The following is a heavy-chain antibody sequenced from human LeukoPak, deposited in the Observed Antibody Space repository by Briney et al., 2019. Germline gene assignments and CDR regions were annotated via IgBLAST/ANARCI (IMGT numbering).Heavy chain of an antibody. D-gene: IGHD2-2*01. CDR3: ARVSRYCSSTSCFLFDY. CDR2: IYYSGST. Sequence: PSETLSLTCTVSGGSISSGGYYWSWIRQHPGKGLEWLRYIYYSGSTYYNPSLKSRVTISVDTSKNQFSLKLSSVTAADTAVYYCARVSRYCSSTSCFLFDYWGQGTLVTVSS. V-gene: IGHV4-31*03. CDR1: GGSISSGGYY. J-gene: IGHJ4*02.